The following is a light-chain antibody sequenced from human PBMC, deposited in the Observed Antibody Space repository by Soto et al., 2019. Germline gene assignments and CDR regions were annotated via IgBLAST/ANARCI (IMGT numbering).Light chain of an antibody. V-gene: IGKV1-39*01. CDR2: AAS. CDR1: QSISSH. Sequence: DIQMTQSPSPLSASVGDRVTITCRASQSISSHLNWYQQKPGKAPNLLIYAASSLQSGVPSRFSGSGSGTDFTLTISSLQPEDFATYYCQQSYNTPITCG. J-gene: IGKJ5*01. CDR3: QQSYNTPIT.